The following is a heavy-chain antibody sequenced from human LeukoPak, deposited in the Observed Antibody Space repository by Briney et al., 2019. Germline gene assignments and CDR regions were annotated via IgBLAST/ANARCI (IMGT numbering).Heavy chain of an antibody. CDR2: ISPDGSTT. D-gene: IGHD5-12*01. CDR1: GFALSSYW. J-gene: IGHJ4*02. Sequence: GGSLRLSCAASGFALSSYWMHWVRQDPGKGLEWVSRISPDGSTTNYADSVQGRFAISRDNAKSTLYLQMNSLRVGDTAVYYCARGIKGGYGPDYWGQGTLVTVSS. CDR3: ARGIKGGYGPDY. V-gene: IGHV3-74*01.